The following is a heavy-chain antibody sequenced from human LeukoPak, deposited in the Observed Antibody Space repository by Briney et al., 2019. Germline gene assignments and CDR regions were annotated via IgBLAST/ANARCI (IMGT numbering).Heavy chain of an antibody. V-gene: IGHV4-34*01. CDR1: GGSFSGYY. J-gene: IGHJ6*03. CDR3: ATTKPHYYYYYYMDV. Sequence: SETLSLTCAVYGGSFSGYYWSWIRQPPGKGLEWIGKINHSGSTNYNPSLKSRVTISVDTSKNQFSLKLSSVTAADTAVYYCATTKPHYYYYYYMDVWGKGTTVTVSS. CDR2: INHSGST.